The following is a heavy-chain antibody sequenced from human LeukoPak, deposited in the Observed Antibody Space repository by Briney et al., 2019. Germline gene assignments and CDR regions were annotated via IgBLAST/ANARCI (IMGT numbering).Heavy chain of an antibody. CDR2: IIPIFGTA. D-gene: IGHD2-2*01. CDR1: GGTFSSYA. Sequence: SVKVSCEASGGTFSSYAISWVRQAPGQGLEWMGGIIPIFGTANYAQKFQGRVTITADESTSTVYMGLSSLRSEDTAVYYCARDGGPSSSQRDYYYYYMDVWGKGTTVTVSS. J-gene: IGHJ6*03. V-gene: IGHV1-69*13. CDR3: ARDGGPSSSQRDYYYYYMDV.